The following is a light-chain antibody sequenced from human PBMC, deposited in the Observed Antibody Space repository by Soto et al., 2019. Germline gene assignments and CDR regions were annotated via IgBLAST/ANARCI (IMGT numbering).Light chain of an antibody. Sequence: DIQMTQSPSSLSASVGDRVTITCRASQSISSYLNWYQQKPGKAPEVLIYAAASLQSGVPSRFSGSGYGTDFTLTISSLQPDDFATYYCQHYNSYSEAFGQGTKVDIK. CDR3: QHYNSYSEA. J-gene: IGKJ1*01. CDR2: AAA. CDR1: QSISSY. V-gene: IGKV1-39*01.